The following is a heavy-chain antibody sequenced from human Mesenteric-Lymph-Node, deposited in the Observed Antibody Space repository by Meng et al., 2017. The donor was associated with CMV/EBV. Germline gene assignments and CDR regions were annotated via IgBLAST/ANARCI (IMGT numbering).Heavy chain of an antibody. Sequence: GGSLRLSCAASGFTFSNYAMSWVRQAPGKGLEWVSTISGSGDNTYFADSVKGRFTISRDNAKNSLYLQMNSLRVEDTAVYYCAREEGGTGAEAFDIWGQGTMVTVSS. D-gene: IGHD7-27*01. CDR3: AREEGGTGAEAFDI. J-gene: IGHJ3*02. CDR1: GFTFSNYA. CDR2: ISGSGDNT. V-gene: IGHV3-23*01.